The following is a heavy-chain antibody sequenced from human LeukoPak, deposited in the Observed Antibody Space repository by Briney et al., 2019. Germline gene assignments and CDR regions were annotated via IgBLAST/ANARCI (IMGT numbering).Heavy chain of an antibody. CDR1: GFKFDDYA. Sequence: GGSLRLSCAASGFKFDDYAMHWVRQAPGKGLEWVALITWDGGSTFYADSVKGRFTISRDNSENSLYLQMNSLRNEDTALYSCAEEREKIYHFWGQGTLVTVSS. V-gene: IGHV3-43*02. CDR2: ITWDGGST. J-gene: IGHJ1*01. D-gene: IGHD1-14*01. CDR3: AEEREKIYHF.